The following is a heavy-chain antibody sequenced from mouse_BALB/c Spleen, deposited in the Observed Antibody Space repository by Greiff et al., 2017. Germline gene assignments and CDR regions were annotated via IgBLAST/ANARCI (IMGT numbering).Heavy chain of an antibody. D-gene: IGHD2-1*01. Sequence: VQLVESGAELVRPGVSVKISCKGSGYTFTDYAMHWVKQSHAKSLEWIGVISTYYGDASYNQKFKGKATMTVDKSSSTAYMELARLTSEDSAIYYCARWGGNYGGYAMDYWGQGTSVTVSS. J-gene: IGHJ4*01. V-gene: IGHV1S137*01. CDR3: ARWGGNYGGYAMDY. CDR1: GYTFTDYA. CDR2: ISTYYGDA.